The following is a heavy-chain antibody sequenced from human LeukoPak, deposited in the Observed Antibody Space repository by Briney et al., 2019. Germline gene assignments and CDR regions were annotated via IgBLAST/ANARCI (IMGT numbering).Heavy chain of an antibody. Sequence: ASVKVSCKVSGYIFTELSMHWVRQAPGQGLEWMGGFNPEDGETFYAQKFQGRVNMTEDTSTDTAYMELSSLSYDDTAVYYCATDGAGDYLNHWGQGTLVTISS. J-gene: IGHJ4*02. D-gene: IGHD4-17*01. CDR3: ATDGAGDYLNH. CDR2: FNPEDGET. V-gene: IGHV1-24*01. CDR1: GYIFTELS.